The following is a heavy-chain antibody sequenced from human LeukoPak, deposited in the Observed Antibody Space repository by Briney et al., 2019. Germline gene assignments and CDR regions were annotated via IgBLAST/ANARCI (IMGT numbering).Heavy chain of an antibody. CDR1: GYTFASYG. CDR3: ARQVDSTMALPDY. D-gene: IGHD3-10*01. Sequence: ASVKVSCKASGYTFASYGVTWVRQAPGQGLEWMGWISAYNGNTNYAQKFQGRVTMTTDTSTSTAYMELGSLRSDDTAVYYCARQVDSTMALPDYWGQGTLVTVSS. CDR2: ISAYNGNT. V-gene: IGHV1-18*01. J-gene: IGHJ4*02.